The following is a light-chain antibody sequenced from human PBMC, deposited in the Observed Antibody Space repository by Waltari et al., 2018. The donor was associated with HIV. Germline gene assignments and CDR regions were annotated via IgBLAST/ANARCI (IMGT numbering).Light chain of an antibody. CDR3: ATWDDSLIWV. CDR2: RNN. Sequence: QPVLTQPPSASGTPGHGVTISCSGSNSNIGTNSVYWYQHLPGMAPKLLIYRNNRRPSGIPYRFSGSRSGTSASLAISGLLSEDEADYYCATWDDSLIWVFGGGTKLTVL. J-gene: IGLJ3*02. CDR1: NSNIGTNS. V-gene: IGLV1-47*01.